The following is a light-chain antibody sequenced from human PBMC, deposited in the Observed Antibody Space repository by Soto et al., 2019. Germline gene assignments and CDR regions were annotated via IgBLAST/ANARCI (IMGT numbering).Light chain of an antibody. CDR1: QGMRND. J-gene: IGKJ1*01. V-gene: IGKV1-6*01. Sequence: ASQMTQSPSSLSASVGDRVTITCRASQGMRNDLGWYQQKRGKAPKLLIYAASSLNSGVPSRCSGSGSGTDFTLTISSLQHEDFANYYCLQDYNYPWTFGQGTKVEIK. CDR2: AAS. CDR3: LQDYNYPWT.